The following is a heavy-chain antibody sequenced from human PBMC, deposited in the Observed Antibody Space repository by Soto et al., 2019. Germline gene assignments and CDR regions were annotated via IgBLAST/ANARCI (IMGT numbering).Heavy chain of an antibody. CDR3: ARSPVVYSGNYAAFDI. CDR2: IIPIFGTA. CDR1: GGTFSSYA. J-gene: IGHJ3*02. D-gene: IGHD1-26*01. V-gene: IGHV1-69*13. Sequence: SVKVSCKASGGTFSSYAISWVRQAPGQGLEWMGGIIPIFGTANYAQKFQGRVTITADESTSTAYMELSSLRSEDTAVYYCARSPVVYSGNYAAFDIWGQGTMVTVSS.